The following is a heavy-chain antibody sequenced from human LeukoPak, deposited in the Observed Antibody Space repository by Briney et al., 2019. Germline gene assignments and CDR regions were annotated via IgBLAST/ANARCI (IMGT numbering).Heavy chain of an antibody. D-gene: IGHD3-22*01. CDR1: GYTFTSYG. V-gene: IGHV1-18*01. CDR2: IKAYNGNT. CDR3: ARASSYYDSSGLFDY. Sequence: ASEKVSCKPSGYTFTSYGIRWVRQPPGQGVEWMGWIKAYNGNTNYAQKLQSRVTMTTDTSTSTAYMELRSLRSDDTAVYYCARASSYYDSSGLFDYWGQGTLVTVST. J-gene: IGHJ4*02.